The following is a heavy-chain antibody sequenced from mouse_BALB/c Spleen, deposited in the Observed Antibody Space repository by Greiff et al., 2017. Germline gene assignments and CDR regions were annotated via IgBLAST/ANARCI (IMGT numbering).Heavy chain of an antibody. Sequence: VQLKESGPELVKPGASVTISCKPSGYSFPGYLMHLVKQSHVKSLEWIGRLNPYNGATSYNQNFKDKASLTVDKSSSTAYMELHSLTSEDSAVYYCERLDAMDNWGQGTSVTVSS. J-gene: IGHJ4*01. V-gene: IGHV1-25*01. CDR1: GYSFPGYL. CDR3: ERLDAMDN. CDR2: LNPYNGAT.